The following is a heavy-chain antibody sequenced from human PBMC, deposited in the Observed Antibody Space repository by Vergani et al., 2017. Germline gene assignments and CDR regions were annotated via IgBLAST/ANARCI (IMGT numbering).Heavy chain of an antibody. D-gene: IGHD6-13*01. J-gene: IGHJ2*01. CDR2: TYYRSKWYN. V-gene: IGHV6-1*01. Sequence: QVQLQQSGPGLVKPSQTLSLTCAISGDSVSSNSAAWNWIRQSPSRGLEWLGRTYYRSKWYNDYAVSVKSRITIKPDTSKNQFYLQLKSVTPEDTAVYYSARDAAAAVNGNWYFDPWGRGTRVTVSS. CDR3: ARDAAAAVNGNWYFDP. CDR1: GDSVSSNSAA.